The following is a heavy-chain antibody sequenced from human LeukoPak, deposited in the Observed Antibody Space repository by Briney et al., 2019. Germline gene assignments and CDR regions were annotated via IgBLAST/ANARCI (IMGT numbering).Heavy chain of an antibody. J-gene: IGHJ4*02. D-gene: IGHD1-1*01. CDR3: VKQTAGSAWTDVDY. CDR2: ITGSGDTT. V-gene: IGHV3-23*01. Sequence: PGGSLRLSCTASGFTFSTYAMSWVRQAPGKGLQWVSAITGSGDTTYYADSVKGRFTISRDNSKNTLYLQMSSLRAEDTAVYYCVKQTAGSAWTDVDYWGQGTLITVSS. CDR1: GFTFSTYA.